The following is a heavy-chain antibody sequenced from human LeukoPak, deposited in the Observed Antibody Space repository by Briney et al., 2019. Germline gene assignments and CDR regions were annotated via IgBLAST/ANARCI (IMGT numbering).Heavy chain of an antibody. CDR1: GFTFSDYY. D-gene: IGHD2-21*02. CDR2: ITSGSTI. V-gene: IGHV3-69-1*01. J-gene: IGHJ4*02. Sequence: PGGSLRLSCAASGFTFSDYYMSWVRQAPGKGLERVSYITSGSTIYYADSVKGRFTISRDNAKNSLYLQMNSLRAEDTAVYYCARFLVTATTRAFDYWGQGTLVTVSS. CDR3: ARFLVTATTRAFDY.